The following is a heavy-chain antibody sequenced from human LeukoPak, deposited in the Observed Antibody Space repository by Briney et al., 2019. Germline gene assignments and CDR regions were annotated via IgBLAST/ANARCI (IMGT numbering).Heavy chain of an antibody. Sequence: SQTLSLTCTVSGGSISSGDYYWSWIRQPPGTGLEWIGEINHSGSTNYNPSLKSRVTISVDTSKNQFSLKLSSVTAADTAVYYCARVPLGYCSSTSCRPYNWFDPWGQGTLVTVSS. CDR1: GGSISSGDYY. V-gene: IGHV4-30-4*08. D-gene: IGHD2-2*01. J-gene: IGHJ5*02. CDR3: ARVPLGYCSSTSCRPYNWFDP. CDR2: INHSGST.